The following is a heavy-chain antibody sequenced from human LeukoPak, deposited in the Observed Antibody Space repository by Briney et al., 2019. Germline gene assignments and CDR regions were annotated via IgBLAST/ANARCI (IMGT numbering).Heavy chain of an antibody. D-gene: IGHD5-24*01. CDR1: GFTFRNYW. Sequence: GGSLRVSCAASGFTFRNYWMHWVRQAPGKGLVWVSRVKGDGSFTDYADSVKGRFTISRDNAKNTLYLQMYSLRAEDTAAYYCVRDGDDYNFDYWGQGSLVTVSS. J-gene: IGHJ4*02. CDR2: VKGDGSFT. V-gene: IGHV3-74*01. CDR3: VRDGDDYNFDY.